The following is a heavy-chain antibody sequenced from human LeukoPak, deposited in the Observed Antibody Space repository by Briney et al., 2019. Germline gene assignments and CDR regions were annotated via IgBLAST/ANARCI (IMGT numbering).Heavy chain of an antibody. CDR2: IKEDGSEK. J-gene: IGHJ4*02. Sequence: PGGSLRLSCVASGFTFSSHWMIWVRQAPGKGLQCVANIKEDGSEKHYVDSVKGRFTISRDNAKNSLFLQMDSLRAEDTAVYYCARDRRYFDYWDQGTLATVSS. V-gene: IGHV3-7*01. CDR3: ARDRRYFDY. CDR1: GFTFSSHW.